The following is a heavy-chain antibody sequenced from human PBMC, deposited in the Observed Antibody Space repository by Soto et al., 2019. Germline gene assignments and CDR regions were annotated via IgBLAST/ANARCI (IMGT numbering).Heavy chain of an antibody. D-gene: IGHD3-3*01. Sequence: PSETLSLTCTVSGGSISSGGYYWSWIRQYPGKGLEWIGYMYYIGTTQYNPSLRSRLTMSVDTSKNQFSLKLNSVTAADTAVYYCARHRGGNGYYLYCDPWGPGTLVTVSS. CDR3: ARHRGGNGYYLYCDP. J-gene: IGHJ5*02. CDR1: GGSISSGGYY. V-gene: IGHV4-31*03. CDR2: MYYIGTT.